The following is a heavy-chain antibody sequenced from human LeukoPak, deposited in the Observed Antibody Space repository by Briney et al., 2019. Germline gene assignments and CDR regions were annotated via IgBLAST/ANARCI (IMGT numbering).Heavy chain of an antibody. V-gene: IGHV1-18*01. Sequence: ASVKVSCKGSGYTFTSYGISLVRQAPGQGLEWMGWISAYNGNTNYAQKLQGRVTMTTDTSTSTASMELRCLRSDDSTVDYFAIGPAYKWTYPPDPWGQGTLVTVSS. J-gene: IGHJ5*02. CDR2: ISAYNGNT. D-gene: IGHD1-7*01. CDR3: AIGPAYKWTYPPDP. CDR1: GYTFTSYG.